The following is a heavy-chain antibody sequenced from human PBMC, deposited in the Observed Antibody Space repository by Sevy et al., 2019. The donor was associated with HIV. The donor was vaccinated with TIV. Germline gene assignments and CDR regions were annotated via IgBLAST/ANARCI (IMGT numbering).Heavy chain of an antibody. V-gene: IGHV3-33*06. CDR1: GFTFSNYA. Sequence: GGSLRLSCAASGFTFSNYAMHWVRQAPGKGLEWVAVIWYDGGYEYYADSVKGRFTISRDNAKSTLYLQMNRLRAEDTAVYYCAKTFAIFGVLMSPDFDPWGQGTLVTVSS. CDR2: IWYDGGYE. J-gene: IGHJ5*02. CDR3: AKTFAIFGVLMSPDFDP. D-gene: IGHD3-3*01.